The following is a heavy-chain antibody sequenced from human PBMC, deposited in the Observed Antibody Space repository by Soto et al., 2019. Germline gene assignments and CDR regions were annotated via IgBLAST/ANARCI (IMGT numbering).Heavy chain of an antibody. CDR1: GDSVSSNSAA. Sequence: QVQLQQSGPGLVKPSQTLSLTCAISGDSVSSNSAAWNWIRQSPSRGLEWLGRTYYRSKWYNDYAVSVQNRRTVNPDTTNNQLSHHRNSVTPEDTAVYYCASLPARTPQLRLDSADYWGQGTLVTVSS. J-gene: IGHJ4*02. CDR2: TYYRSKWYN. CDR3: ASLPARTPQLRLDSADY. D-gene: IGHD6-6*01. V-gene: IGHV6-1*01.